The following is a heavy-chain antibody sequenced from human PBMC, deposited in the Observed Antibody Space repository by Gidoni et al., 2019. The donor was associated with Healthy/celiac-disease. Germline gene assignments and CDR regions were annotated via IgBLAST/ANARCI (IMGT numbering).Heavy chain of an antibody. J-gene: IGHJ4*02. CDR1: GGSFSGYY. D-gene: IGHD3-10*01. V-gene: IGHV4-34*01. CDR2: INHSGST. CDR3: ARGPGSGSYYKRWKSLFDY. Sequence: QVQLQQWGAGLLKPSETLSLTCAVYGGSFSGYYWSWIRQPPGKGLEWIGEINHSGSTNYNPSLKSRVTISVDTSKNQFSLKLSSVTAADTAVYYCARGPGSGSYYKRWKSLFDYWGQGTLVTVSS.